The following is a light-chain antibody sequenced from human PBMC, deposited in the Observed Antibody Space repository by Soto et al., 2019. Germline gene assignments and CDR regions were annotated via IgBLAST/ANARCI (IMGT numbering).Light chain of an antibody. V-gene: IGLV1-40*01. CDR3: QSYDSGLLTYV. CDR1: SANIGTGYD. CDR2: GNN. Sequence: QSVLTQPPSVSGAPGQRVTISCTGGSANIGTGYDVHWYQQVPGTAPKLLIYGNNNRPSGIPDRFSGSKSDTSASLAIAGLQAEDAADYYCQSYDSGLLTYVFGTRTKVTV. J-gene: IGLJ1*01.